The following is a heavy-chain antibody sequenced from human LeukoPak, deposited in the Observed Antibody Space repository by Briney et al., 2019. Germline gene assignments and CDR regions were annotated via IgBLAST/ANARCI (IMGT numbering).Heavy chain of an antibody. CDR2: MNPNSGNT. Sequence: ASVKVSCKASGGTFSSYAISWVRQAPGQGLEWMGWMNPNSGNTGYAQKFQGRVTMTRNTSISTAYMELSSLRSEDTAAYYCARGRRRRPLASYYFDYWGQGTLVTVSS. J-gene: IGHJ4*02. CDR3: ARGRRRRPLASYYFDY. CDR1: GGTFSSYA. V-gene: IGHV1-8*02.